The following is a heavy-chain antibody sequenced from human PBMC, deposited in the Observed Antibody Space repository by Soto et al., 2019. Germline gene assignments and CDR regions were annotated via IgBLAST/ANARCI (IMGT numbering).Heavy chain of an antibody. CDR3: ARVDCSSTSCYTGPYYYVMDV. CDR2: IYYSGST. Sequence: PSETLSLTCTVSGGSISSGVYYWSWNRQHPGKGLEWNGYIYYSGSTYYNPSLKSRVTISVDTSKNQCSLKLSSVTAADTAVYYCARVDCSSTSCYTGPYYYVMDVWGEGTTVTVSS. CDR1: GGSISSGVYY. J-gene: IGHJ6*04. V-gene: IGHV4-31*03. D-gene: IGHD2-2*02.